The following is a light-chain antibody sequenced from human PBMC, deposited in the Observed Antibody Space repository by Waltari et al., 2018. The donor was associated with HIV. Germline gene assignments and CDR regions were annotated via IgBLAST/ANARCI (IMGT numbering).Light chain of an antibody. V-gene: IGLV3-19*01. CDR1: SLRTYY. Sequence: SSELTQDPAVSVALGQTVRITCQGPSLRTYYASWYQQKPGQAPLLVVYGDNKRPSGIPDRFAGSSSGNTASLTITGAQAEDEADYYCNSRDSSGHHLVFAAATTVTVL. J-gene: IGLJ1*01. CDR2: GDN. CDR3: NSRDSSGHHLV.